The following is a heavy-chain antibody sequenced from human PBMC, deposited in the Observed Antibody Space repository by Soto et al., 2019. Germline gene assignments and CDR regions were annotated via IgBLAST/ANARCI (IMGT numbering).Heavy chain of an antibody. D-gene: IGHD3-10*01. CDR2: IIPIFGTA. CDR3: AARGVITDEDYYYYGMDV. J-gene: IGHJ6*02. CDR1: GGTFSSYA. Sequence: QVQLVQSGAEVKKPGSSVKVSCKASGGTFSSYAISWVRQAPGQGLEWMGGIIPIFGTANYAQKFQGRVTITADESTSTAYMELSRLRSEDTAVYYCAARGVITDEDYYYYGMDVWGQGTTVTVSS. V-gene: IGHV1-69*01.